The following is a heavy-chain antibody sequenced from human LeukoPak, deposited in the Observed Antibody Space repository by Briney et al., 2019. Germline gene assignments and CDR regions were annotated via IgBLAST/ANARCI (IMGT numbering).Heavy chain of an antibody. Sequence: SVKVSCKASGGTFSSYTISWVRQAPGQGLEWMGRIIPILGIANYAQKFQGRVTITADKSTSTAYMELSSLRSDDTAVYYCARSSRIAVAGTGGRFDPWGQGTLVTVSS. CDR3: ARSSRIAVAGTGGRFDP. V-gene: IGHV1-69*02. CDR2: IIPILGIA. CDR1: GGTFSSYT. D-gene: IGHD6-19*01. J-gene: IGHJ5*02.